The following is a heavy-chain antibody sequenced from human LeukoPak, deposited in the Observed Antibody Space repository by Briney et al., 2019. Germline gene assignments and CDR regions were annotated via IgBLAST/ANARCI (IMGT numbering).Heavy chain of an antibody. CDR3: ARVGSGYDFDYFDY. Sequence: GGSLRLSCAASGFTFSSYWMSWVRQAPGKGLEWVANIKQDGSEKYYVDSVKGRFTISRDNAKNSLYLQMNSLGAEDTAVYYCARVGSGYDFDYFDYWGQGTLVTVSS. D-gene: IGHD5-12*01. CDR1: GFTFSSYW. V-gene: IGHV3-7*03. CDR2: IKQDGSEK. J-gene: IGHJ4*02.